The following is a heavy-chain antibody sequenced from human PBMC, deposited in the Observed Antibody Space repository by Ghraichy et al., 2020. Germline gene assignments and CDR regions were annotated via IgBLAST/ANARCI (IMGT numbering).Heavy chain of an antibody. J-gene: IGHJ5*02. V-gene: IGHV4-4*07. CDR2: IYTSGST. CDR1: GGSISSYY. CDR3: AREGDFWSGYYDWFDP. Sequence: SETLSLTCTVSGGSISSYYWSWIRQPAGKGLEWIGRIYTSGSTNYNPTLKSRVTMSVDTSKNQFSLKLSSVTAADTAVYYCAREGDFWSGYYDWFDPWGQGTLVTVSS. D-gene: IGHD3-3*01.